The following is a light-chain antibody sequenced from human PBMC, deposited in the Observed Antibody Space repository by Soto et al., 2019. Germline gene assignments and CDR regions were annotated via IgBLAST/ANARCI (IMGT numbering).Light chain of an antibody. J-gene: IGLJ1*01. CDR2: DVS. CDR1: SSDVGGYNF. V-gene: IGLV2-14*01. Sequence: QSVLTQPASVSGSPGQSITISCTGTSSDVGGYNFVSWYQQHPGKAPKLMIYDVSNRPSGVSNRFSDSKSGNTASLTISGLQAEDEAAYYCSSYTSSSTLVFGTGTKLTVL. CDR3: SSYTSSSTLV.